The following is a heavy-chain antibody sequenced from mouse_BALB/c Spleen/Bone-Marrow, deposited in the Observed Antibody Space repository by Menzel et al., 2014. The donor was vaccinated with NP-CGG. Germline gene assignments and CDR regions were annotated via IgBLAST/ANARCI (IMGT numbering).Heavy chain of an antibody. CDR2: ISNGGST. J-gene: IGHJ1*01. Sequence: EESGGRLVTPGAPLTLTCTVSGFSLSTYWMSWVRQAPWKGLEWIGFISNGGSTWYASWVKGRFTISKTSTTVDLKMTSLTTEDTATYFCSRENTVYSGHNIWGPGTLVIVSS. V-gene: IGHV5-6-5*01. CDR3: SRENTVYSGHNI. CDR1: GFSLSTYW. D-gene: IGHD1-1*01.